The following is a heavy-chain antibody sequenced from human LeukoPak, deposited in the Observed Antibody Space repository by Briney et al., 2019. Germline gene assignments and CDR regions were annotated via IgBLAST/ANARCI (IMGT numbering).Heavy chain of an antibody. Sequence: PGGSLRLSCAASGFTFSSSAMSGVRQVPGKGLEWVSGISASGGSTSYADSVRGRFTISRDNSKNTLYVQMNSLRDEDTAVYYCAKDQRCESPHYLDSWGQGTLVTVSS. J-gene: IGHJ4*02. CDR1: GFTFSSSA. CDR2: ISASGGST. D-gene: IGHD4/OR15-4a*01. V-gene: IGHV3-23*01. CDR3: AKDQRCESPHYLDS.